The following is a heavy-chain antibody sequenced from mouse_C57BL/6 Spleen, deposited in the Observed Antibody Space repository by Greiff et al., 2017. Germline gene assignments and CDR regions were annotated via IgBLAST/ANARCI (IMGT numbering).Heavy chain of an antibody. CDR3: AKHVAYDYDHYAMDY. D-gene: IGHD2-4*01. CDR1: GFSLTSYG. J-gene: IGHJ4*01. Sequence: VMLVESGPGLVAPSQSLSITCTVSGFSLTSYGVDWVRQPPGKGLEWLGVIWGGGSTNYTSALMSRLSISKDNSKSQVFLKMNSLQTEDTSMYYCAKHVAYDYDHYAMDYWGQGTSVTVSS. CDR2: IWGGGST. V-gene: IGHV2-9*01.